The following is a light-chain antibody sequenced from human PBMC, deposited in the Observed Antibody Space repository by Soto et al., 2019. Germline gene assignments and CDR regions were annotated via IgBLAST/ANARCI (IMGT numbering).Light chain of an antibody. CDR2: GVF. CDR1: QSVRSNY. V-gene: IGKV3-20*01. Sequence: ETVLTQSPGTVSLSPGERATLSCTTSQSVRSNYLAWYQQKPGQAPRLLIYGVFSRAAGIPDRFRGSGSGTDFTLTISGLEPEDSAVYYCQHYDGSPRTFGRGTKLEI. J-gene: IGKJ2*01. CDR3: QHYDGSPRT.